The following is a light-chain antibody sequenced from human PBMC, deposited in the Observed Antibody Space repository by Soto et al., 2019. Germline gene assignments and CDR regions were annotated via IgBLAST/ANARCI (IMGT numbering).Light chain of an antibody. CDR1: QSVLYNSNNKNY. CDR3: QQYYSTPDT. J-gene: IGKJ2*01. CDR2: WAS. V-gene: IGKV4-1*01. Sequence: DIVMTQSPDSLAVSLGERATINCKSSQSVLYNSNNKNYLAWYQQKPGQPPKLLIYWASIRESGVPDRFSGSGSGTDFTLTISRLQAEDAAIYYCQQYYSTPDTFGQGTKLEIK.